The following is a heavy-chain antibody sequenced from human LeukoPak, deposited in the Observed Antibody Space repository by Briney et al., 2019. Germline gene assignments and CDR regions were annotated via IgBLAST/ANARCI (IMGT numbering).Heavy chain of an antibody. CDR2: IIPIFGTA. CDR3: ASGWWDYDSSGYYY. Sequence: ASVKVSCKASGGTFSSYAISWVRQAPGQGLEWMGGIIPIFGTANYAQKFQGRVTITADESTSTAYMELSSLRSEDTAVYYCASGWWDYDSSGYYYWGQGTLVTVSS. V-gene: IGHV1-69*13. D-gene: IGHD3-22*01. J-gene: IGHJ4*02. CDR1: GGTFSSYA.